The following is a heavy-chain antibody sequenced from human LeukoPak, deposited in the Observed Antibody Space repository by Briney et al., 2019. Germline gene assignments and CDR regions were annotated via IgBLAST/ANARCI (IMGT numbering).Heavy chain of an antibody. J-gene: IGHJ4*02. CDR3: ARDKGGSGWSSDYFNY. CDR2: IYYTGST. CDR1: GDSISSGSYY. Sequence: PSETLSLTCTVSGDSISSGSYYWSWIRQPAGKGLEWIGYIYYTGSTNYNPSLKSRVTISVDTSKNQFSLKLSSVTAADTAVHYCARDKGGSGWSSDYFNYWGQGTLVTVSS. D-gene: IGHD6-19*01. V-gene: IGHV4-61*10.